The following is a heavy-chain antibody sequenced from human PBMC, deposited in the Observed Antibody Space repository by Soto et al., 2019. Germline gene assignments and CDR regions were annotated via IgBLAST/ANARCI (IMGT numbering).Heavy chain of an antibody. CDR3: AIVEERVAMPTVY. V-gene: IGHV1-46*01. CDR2: INPDGGST. D-gene: IGHD2-2*01. J-gene: IGHJ4*02. Sequence: GASVKVSCKASGYTFTNYYMHWVRQAPGQGLEWMGIINPDGGSTTYAQNFQGRVTLTRDTSTSTVYMELNSLRSEDTAVYYCAIVEERVAMPTVYWCQGILVTLSS. CDR1: GYTFTNYY.